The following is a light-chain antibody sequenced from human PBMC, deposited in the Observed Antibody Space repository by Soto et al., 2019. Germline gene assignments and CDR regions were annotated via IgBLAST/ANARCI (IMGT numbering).Light chain of an antibody. V-gene: IGLV2-11*01. J-gene: IGLJ2*01. Sequence: QSALTQPRSVSGSPGQSVTISCTGTSSDIGGYNNVSWYQQHPGKAPKLMIYDVSERPSGVPDRFSASKSGNTASLTISGLQAEDEADYYCCSYAGSYTHVLFGGGTKVTVL. CDR3: CSYAGSYTHVL. CDR1: SSDIGGYNN. CDR2: DVS.